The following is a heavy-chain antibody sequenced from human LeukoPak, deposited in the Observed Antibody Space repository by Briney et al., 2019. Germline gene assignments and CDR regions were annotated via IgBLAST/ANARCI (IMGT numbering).Heavy chain of an antibody. CDR3: ATVVTPLLYYYYGMDV. D-gene: IGHD4-23*01. Sequence: ASVKVSCKASGYTFTSNYIHWVRQAPGQGLEWMGMIYPRDGSTSYAQKFQGRVTITADESTSTAYMELSSLRSEDTAVYYCATVVTPLLYYYYGMDVWGQGTTVTVSS. V-gene: IGHV1-46*01. CDR1: GYTFTSNY. CDR2: IYPRDGST. J-gene: IGHJ6*02.